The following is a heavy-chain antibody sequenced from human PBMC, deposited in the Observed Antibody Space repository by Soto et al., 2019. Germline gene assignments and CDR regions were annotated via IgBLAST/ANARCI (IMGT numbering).Heavy chain of an antibody. Sequence: EVQLVESGGGLVQPGGSLRLSCAASGFTFSSYSMNWVRQAPGKGLEWVSYISSSSSTIYYADSVKGRFTISRDNAKNSLYLQMNSLRDEDTAVYYCARGYQTTVTTYHFDYWGQGTLVTVSS. CDR2: ISSSSSTI. D-gene: IGHD4-17*01. CDR3: ARGYQTTVTTYHFDY. CDR1: GFTFSSYS. J-gene: IGHJ4*02. V-gene: IGHV3-48*02.